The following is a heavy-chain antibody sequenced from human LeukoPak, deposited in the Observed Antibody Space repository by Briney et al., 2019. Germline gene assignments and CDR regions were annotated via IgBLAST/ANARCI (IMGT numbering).Heavy chain of an antibody. CDR1: GFTFSSYG. CDR2: ISYDGSNK. V-gene: IGHV3-30*18. D-gene: IGHD1-14*01. J-gene: IGHJ3*02. CDR3: AKGGRRAFDI. Sequence: GRSLRLSCAASGFTFSSYGMHWVRQAPGKGLEWVAVISYDGSNKYYADSVKGRFTISRDNSKNTLYLQMNSLRAEDTAVYYCAKGGRRAFDIWGQGTMVTVSS.